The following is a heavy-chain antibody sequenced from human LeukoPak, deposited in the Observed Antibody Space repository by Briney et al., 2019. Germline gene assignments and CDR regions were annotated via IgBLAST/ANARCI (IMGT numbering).Heavy chain of an antibody. CDR3: ARDYCSSTSCLFDY. Sequence: GASVKVSCKASGYTFTGYYMHWVRQAPGQGLEWMGRINPNSGGTNYAQKFQGRVTMTRDTSISTAYMELSRPRSDDTAVYYCARDYCSSTSCLFDYWGQGTLVTVSS. J-gene: IGHJ4*02. V-gene: IGHV1-2*06. CDR1: GYTFTGYY. D-gene: IGHD2-2*01. CDR2: INPNSGGT.